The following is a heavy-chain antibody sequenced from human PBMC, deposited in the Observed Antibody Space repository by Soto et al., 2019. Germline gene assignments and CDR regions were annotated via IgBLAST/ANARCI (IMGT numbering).Heavy chain of an antibody. Sequence: GASVKVSCKASGYTFTGYYMHWVRQAPGQGLEWMGWINPNSGGTNYAQKFQGWVTMTRDTSISTAYMELSRLRSDDTAVYYCARGRCSSTSCYKGYYYYMDVWGKGTTVTVSS. CDR3: ARGRCSSTSCYKGYYYYMDV. CDR1: GYTFTGYY. D-gene: IGHD2-2*02. CDR2: INPNSGGT. V-gene: IGHV1-2*04. J-gene: IGHJ6*03.